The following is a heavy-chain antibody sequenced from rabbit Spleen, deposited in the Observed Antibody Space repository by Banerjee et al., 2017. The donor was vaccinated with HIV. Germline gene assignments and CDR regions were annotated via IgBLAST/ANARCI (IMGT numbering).Heavy chain of an antibody. D-gene: IGHD8-1*01. CDR1: GFSISSSYW. V-gene: IGHV1S40*01. CDR3: ARDTGSSFSSYGMDL. J-gene: IGHJ6*01. Sequence: QSLEESGGDLVKPGASLTLTCTASGFSISSSYWICWVRQAPGKGLEWIACIYAGSSGSTYYANWAKGRLTISKASSTTVTLQMTSLTVADTATYFCARDTGSSFSSYGMDLWGPGTLVTVS. CDR2: IYAGSSGST.